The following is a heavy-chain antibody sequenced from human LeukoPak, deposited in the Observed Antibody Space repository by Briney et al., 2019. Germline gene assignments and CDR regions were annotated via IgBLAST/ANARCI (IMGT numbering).Heavy chain of an antibody. CDR3: ARYGGFLDY. Sequence: SGRSLRLSCAASGFAFSSYGMHWVRQAPGKGLEWVAVIWYDGSNKYYADSVKGRFTISRDNSKNTLYLQMNSLRAEDTAVYYCARYGGFLDYWGQGTLVTVSS. V-gene: IGHV3-33*01. CDR1: GFAFSSYG. D-gene: IGHD3-16*01. CDR2: IWYDGSNK. J-gene: IGHJ4*02.